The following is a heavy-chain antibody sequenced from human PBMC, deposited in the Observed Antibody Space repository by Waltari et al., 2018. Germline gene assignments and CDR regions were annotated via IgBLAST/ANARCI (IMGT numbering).Heavy chain of an antibody. D-gene: IGHD3-3*01. J-gene: IGHJ4*02. V-gene: IGHV3-23*01. CDR1: GFTFSSYA. CDR3: AKGGDFWSGYLYYFDY. Sequence: EVQLLESGGGLVQPGGSLRLSCAASGFTFSSYAMSWVRQAPGKGLEWVSAISGRGGSTYYADSVKGRFTISRDNSKNTLYLQMNSLRAEDTAVYYCAKGGDFWSGYLYYFDYWGQGTLVTVSS. CDR2: ISGRGGST.